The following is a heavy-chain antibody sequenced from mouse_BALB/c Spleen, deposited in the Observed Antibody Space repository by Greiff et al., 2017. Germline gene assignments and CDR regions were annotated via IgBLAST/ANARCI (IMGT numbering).Heavy chain of an antibody. V-gene: IGHV5-9-1*01. CDR3: ARVYYDYDALFAY. CDR2: ISSGGSYT. Sequence: EVMLVESGGGLVKPGGSLKLSCAASGFTFSSYAMSWVRQTPEKRLEWVATISSGGSYTYYPDSVKGRFTISRDNAKNTLYLQMSSLRSEDTAMYYCARVYYDYDALFAYWGQGTLVTVSA. CDR1: GFTFSSYA. J-gene: IGHJ3*01. D-gene: IGHD2-4*01.